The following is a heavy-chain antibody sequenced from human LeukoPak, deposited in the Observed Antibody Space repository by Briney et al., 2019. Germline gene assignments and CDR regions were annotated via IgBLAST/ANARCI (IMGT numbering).Heavy chain of an antibody. CDR2: ISGSGDNT. CDR1: GFTFSSYA. V-gene: IGHV3-23*01. CDR3: ARDLYASGSYDY. D-gene: IGHD3-10*01. Sequence: PGGSLRLSCASSGFTFSSYAMTWVRQAPGKGLEWVSAISGSGDNTHYADSVKGRFTISRDNAKNSLYLQMNILIAEDTAVYYCARDLYASGSYDYWGQGTLVTVSS. J-gene: IGHJ4*02.